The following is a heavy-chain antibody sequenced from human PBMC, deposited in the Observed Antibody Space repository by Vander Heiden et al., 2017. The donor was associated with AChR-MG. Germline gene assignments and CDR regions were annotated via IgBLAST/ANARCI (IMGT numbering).Heavy chain of an antibody. D-gene: IGHD3-22*01. CDR3: AKPWDRLGGSGYYWPAYYFDY. CDR1: GFTFSSYA. CDR2: ISGSGGST. J-gene: IGHJ4*02. V-gene: IGHV3-23*01. Sequence: EVQLLESGGGLVQPGGSLRLSCAASGFTFSSYAMSWVRQAPGKGLEWVSAISGSGGSTYYADSVKGRFTISRDNSKNTLYLQMNSLRAEDTAVYYCAKPWDRLGGSGYYWPAYYFDYWCQGTLVTVSS.